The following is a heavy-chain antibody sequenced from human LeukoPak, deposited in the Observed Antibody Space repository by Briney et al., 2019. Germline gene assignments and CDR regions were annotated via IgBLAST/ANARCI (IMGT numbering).Heavy chain of an antibody. Sequence: SETLSLTCTVSGGSISGSYWTWVRQPAGKGLEWIGRIYSNEITNYNPSLKSRVTMSVDTSKNQFSPKLTSVTAADTAVYYCARGSGAATNEALDYWGQGTLVTVSS. V-gene: IGHV4-4*07. D-gene: IGHD1-26*01. CDR2: IYSNEIT. J-gene: IGHJ4*02. CDR3: ARGSGAATNEALDY. CDR1: GGSISGSY.